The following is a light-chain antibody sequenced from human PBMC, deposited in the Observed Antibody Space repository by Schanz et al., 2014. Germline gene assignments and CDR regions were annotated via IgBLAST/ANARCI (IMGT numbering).Light chain of an antibody. CDR3: SSYTSSSPWV. V-gene: IGLV2-11*01. J-gene: IGLJ3*02. CDR2: DVS. Sequence: QSALTQPRSVSGSPGQSVTISWTGTSSDIGGYNYVSWYQQHPGKAPKLMIYDVSKRPSGVPDRFSGSKSGNTASLTISGLQAEDEADYYCSSYTSSSPWVFGGGTKLTVL. CDR1: SSDIGGYNY.